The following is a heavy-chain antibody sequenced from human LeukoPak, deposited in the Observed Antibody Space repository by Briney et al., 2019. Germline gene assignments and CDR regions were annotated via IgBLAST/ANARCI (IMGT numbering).Heavy chain of an antibody. CDR3: ARGRPHGNDY. D-gene: IGHD4-23*01. Sequence: GSLRLSRAASGFTFSSYWMNWVRQAPGKGLVWVSRIASDGSSTTYADSVKGRFSISRDNAKNTLYLQMNSLRVEDTAVYYCARGRPHGNDYWGQGTLVTVSS. V-gene: IGHV3-74*01. CDR1: GFTFSSYW. CDR2: IASDGSST. J-gene: IGHJ4*02.